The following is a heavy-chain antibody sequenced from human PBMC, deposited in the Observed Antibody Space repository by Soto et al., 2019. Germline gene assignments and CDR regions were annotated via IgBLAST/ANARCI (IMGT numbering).Heavy chain of an antibody. D-gene: IGHD2-15*01. CDR3: AADSTAWPQVVPSEY. V-gene: IGHV1-58*01. CDR1: GFTFTSSA. J-gene: IGHJ4*01. Sequence: SVQVSCTSCGFTFTSSAFQWVRQARGQRLEWIGWIAVGSGYTNYAQSFQDRVTLTRDMSTATTYMELSRLTSEVTAISYCAADSTAWPQVVPSEYWG. CDR2: IAVGSGYT.